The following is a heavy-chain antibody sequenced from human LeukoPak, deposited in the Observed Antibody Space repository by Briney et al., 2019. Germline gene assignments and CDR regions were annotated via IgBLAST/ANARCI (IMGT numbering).Heavy chain of an antibody. J-gene: IGHJ6*02. Sequence: GGSLRLSCAAAGFTFSSNAMSWVRQPPGKGLEWVSGISGSGGSTYYADSVKGRFTISRDRSKNTLYLQMNSLRVEDTAVYYCAKLESPYNYYGMDVWGQGTTVTVS. V-gene: IGHV3-23*01. CDR2: ISGSGGST. CDR3: AKLESPYNYYGMDV. D-gene: IGHD3-3*01. CDR1: GFTFSSNA.